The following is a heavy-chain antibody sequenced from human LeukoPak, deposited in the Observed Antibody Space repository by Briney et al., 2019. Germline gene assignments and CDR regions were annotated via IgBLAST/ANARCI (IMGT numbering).Heavy chain of an antibody. D-gene: IGHD5-18*01. Sequence: ASVKVSCKASGYTFTGYYIHWVRQAPGHGLEWMGIIKPSGGSTNYAQKFQGRVTMTRDTSTNTVSMDLSSLTSDDTAIYYCARDAYRDGSGSSPNWFDPWGQGILVTVSS. CDR2: IKPSGGST. CDR1: GYTFTGYY. J-gene: IGHJ5*02. CDR3: ARDAYRDGSGSSPNWFDP. V-gene: IGHV1-46*01.